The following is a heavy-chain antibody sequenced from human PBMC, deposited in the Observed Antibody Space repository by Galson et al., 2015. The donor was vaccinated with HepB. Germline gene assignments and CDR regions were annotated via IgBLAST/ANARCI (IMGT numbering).Heavy chain of an antibody. CDR2: INSGSSNI. D-gene: IGHD2-2*02. J-gene: IGHJ4*02. Sequence: SLRLSCAASGSTLRTHNMNWVRQAPGKGLEWASSINSGSSNIYYEDSVKGRFTISRDNAKNSLYLQMNSLRAEDTAVYYCARGDPDLAISTFDYWGQGTLVTVSS. CDR3: ARGDPDLAISTFDY. V-gene: IGHV3-21*01. CDR1: GSTLRTHN.